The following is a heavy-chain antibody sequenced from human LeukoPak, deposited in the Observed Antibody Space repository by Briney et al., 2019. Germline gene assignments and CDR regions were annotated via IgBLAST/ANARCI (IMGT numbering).Heavy chain of an antibody. Sequence: GGSLRLSCAASGFTFSTYAMTWVRQAPGKGLEWVSAISGSGGSTYYADSVKGRFTISRDNSKNTLYLQMNSLRAEDTAVYYCAKDTNYDSSGHFDYWGQGTLVTVSS. CDR2: ISGSGGST. D-gene: IGHD3-22*01. CDR1: GFTFSTYA. V-gene: IGHV3-23*01. CDR3: AKDTNYDSSGHFDY. J-gene: IGHJ4*02.